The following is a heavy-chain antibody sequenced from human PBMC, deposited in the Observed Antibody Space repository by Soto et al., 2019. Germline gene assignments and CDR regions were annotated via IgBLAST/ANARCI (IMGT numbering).Heavy chain of an antibody. J-gene: IGHJ6*02. CDR2: IIPIFGSA. CDR3: AGTREIPYYHGMDV. CDR1: GGTLSSYA. D-gene: IGHD2-2*02. V-gene: IGHV1-69*01. Sequence: QVQLVQSGAEVKKPGSSVKVSCKAPGGTLSSYAINWVRQAPGHGLEWMGGIIPIFGSANYAPKFQGRVTISADESTSTAYMEVSSLRSEDTAVYYCAGTREIPYYHGMDVWGQGTTVTVSS.